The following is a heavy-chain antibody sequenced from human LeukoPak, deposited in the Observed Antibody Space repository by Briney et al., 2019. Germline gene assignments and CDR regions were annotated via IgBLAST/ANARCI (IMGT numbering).Heavy chain of an antibody. CDR1: GVSMSAFQ. V-gene: IGHV4-4*09. CDR3: ATSNDAKIAPFDH. D-gene: IGHD2-8*01. J-gene: IGHJ4*02. CDR2: VNTKGET. Sequence: SETLSLACTVSGVSMSAFQWSWVRQSPEKGLEWIGCVNTKGETNYNPSLKSRVITSVDTSKSQFSLRLTSVTAADTAVYYCATSNDAKIAPFDHWGQGALVTVSS.